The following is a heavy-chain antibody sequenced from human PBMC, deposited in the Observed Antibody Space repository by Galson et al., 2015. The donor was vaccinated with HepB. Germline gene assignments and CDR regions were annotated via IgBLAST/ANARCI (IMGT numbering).Heavy chain of an antibody. Sequence: TLSLTCTVSGGSISASASYWGWIRQPPGKGLEWIGSIYYFGTTFYNPSLKSRVTMSVDTSKSLFSVELLSVTAADTAVYFCARLRRSTSRDTQIHYYFDSWGQGALVTVSS. J-gene: IGHJ4*02. V-gene: IGHV4-39*01. CDR3: ARLRRSTSRDTQIHYYFDS. CDR1: GGSISASASY. CDR2: IYYFGTT. D-gene: IGHD2-2*01.